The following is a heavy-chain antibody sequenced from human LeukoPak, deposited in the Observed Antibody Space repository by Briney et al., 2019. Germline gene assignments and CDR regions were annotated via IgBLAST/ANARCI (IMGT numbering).Heavy chain of an antibody. D-gene: IGHD2-15*01. V-gene: IGHV3-73*01. CDR3: SRHSDRYCSGAGCYVDYYYGMDV. Sequence: PGGSLRLSGAASGFTFSGSAIHWVRQASGKGLEWVGRIRSRANSYVTAYAASMNGRFTISRDDSQNTAYLQMTSLQTEDTAVYYCSRHSDRYCSGAGCYVDYYYGMDVWGQGTTVTVAS. J-gene: IGHJ6*02. CDR2: IRSRANSYVT. CDR1: GFTFSGSA.